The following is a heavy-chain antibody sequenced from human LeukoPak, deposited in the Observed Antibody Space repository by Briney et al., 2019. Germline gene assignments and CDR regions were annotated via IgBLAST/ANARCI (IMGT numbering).Heavy chain of an antibody. V-gene: IGHV3-11*01. Sequence: AGSLRLSCGASGFIFNQYCMGWVRQAPGMGPEWVSYISTSGGSTYYSASAKGRFTISRDNARNSLFLQLRRLTAEDTAVYYCARDPRGDFVWGHRFDYWGQGVLVTVSS. CDR1: GFIFNQYC. CDR3: ARDPRGDFVWGHRFDY. J-gene: IGHJ4*02. D-gene: IGHD3-16*01. CDR2: ISTSGGST.